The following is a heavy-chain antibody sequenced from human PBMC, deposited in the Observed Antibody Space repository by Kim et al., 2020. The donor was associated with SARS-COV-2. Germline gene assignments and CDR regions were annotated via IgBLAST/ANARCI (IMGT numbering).Heavy chain of an antibody. D-gene: IGHD3-10*01. Sequence: GRFTISGDNSKNTLYLQMNSLRAEDTAVYYCAKMSIVVRGVINNYYGMDVWGQGTTVTVSS. CDR3: AKMSIVVRGVINNYYGMDV. V-gene: IGHV3-30*02. J-gene: IGHJ6*02.